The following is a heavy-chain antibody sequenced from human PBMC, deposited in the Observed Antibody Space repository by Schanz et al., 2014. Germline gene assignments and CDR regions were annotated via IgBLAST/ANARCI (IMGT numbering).Heavy chain of an antibody. V-gene: IGHV3-66*01. CDR2: IYGGGIT. Sequence: VQLLESGGGVVQPGGSLRLSCAASGFTVSSNYMSWVRQAPGKGLEWVSVIYGGGITYYADSVKGRFTISRDSSRNTLYLQMNSLRAEDTAVYYCASLYDREYFDYWGQGTLVTVSS. CDR3: ASLYDREYFDY. CDR1: GFTVSSNY. D-gene: IGHD2-8*01. J-gene: IGHJ4*02.